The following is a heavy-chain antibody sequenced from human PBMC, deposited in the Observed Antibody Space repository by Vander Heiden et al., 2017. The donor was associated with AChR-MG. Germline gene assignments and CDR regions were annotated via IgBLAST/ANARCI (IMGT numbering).Heavy chain of an antibody. J-gene: IGHJ3*02. Sequence: EVLLVQSGVEVKKPGESLKIPCKGSGYSFTSYWIGGGRQRPGKGLEWMGIIYPGDSDTRYSPSSQGQVTIAADKSISTAYLQWSSLKASDTAMYYCARHWGYANDAFDIWGQGTMVTVSS. D-gene: IGHD3-16*01. V-gene: IGHV5-51*01. CDR1: GYSFTSYW. CDR2: IYPGDSDT. CDR3: ARHWGYANDAFDI.